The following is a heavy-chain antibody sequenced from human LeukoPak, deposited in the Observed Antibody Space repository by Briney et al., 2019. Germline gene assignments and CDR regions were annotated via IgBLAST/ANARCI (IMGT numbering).Heavy chain of an antibody. D-gene: IGHD3-22*01. Sequence: GGSLRLSCAASGFTFSSYEMNWVRQAPGKGLEWVSYISSSGSTIYYADSVKGRFTISRDNAKNSLYLQMNSLRAEDTAVYYCARVPSEHYDSSGYYGYYYYYMDVWGKGTTVTVSS. J-gene: IGHJ6*03. CDR1: GFTFSSYE. CDR2: ISSSGSTI. CDR3: ARVPSEHYDSSGYYGYYYYYMDV. V-gene: IGHV3-48*03.